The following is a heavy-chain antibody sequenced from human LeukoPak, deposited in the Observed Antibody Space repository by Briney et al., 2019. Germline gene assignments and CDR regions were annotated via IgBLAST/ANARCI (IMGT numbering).Heavy chain of an antibody. Sequence: PGGSLRLSCAASGFTFSDYAMSWVRQAPGKGLEWVSGISGSGGSTYYADSVKGRFTISRDSSKYTLYLQMNSLRADDAAVYYCAKDTRRDWGQGTLVTVSS. CDR3: AKDTRRD. CDR1: GFTFSDYA. CDR2: ISGSGGST. V-gene: IGHV3-23*01. J-gene: IGHJ4*02.